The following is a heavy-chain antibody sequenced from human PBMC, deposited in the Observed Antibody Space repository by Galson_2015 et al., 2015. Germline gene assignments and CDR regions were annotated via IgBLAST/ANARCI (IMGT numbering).Heavy chain of an antibody. Sequence: SLRLSCAASGFTFSSYGMHWVRQAPGKGLEWVAVISYDGSNKYYADSVKGRFTISRDNPKNTLYLQMNSLRAEDTAVYYCAKDKPYYYDSSGYLGGLDYGGQGTLVTVSS. CDR1: GFTFSSYG. J-gene: IGHJ4*02. CDR3: AKDKPYYYDSSGYLGGLDY. D-gene: IGHD3-22*01. V-gene: IGHV3-30*18. CDR2: ISYDGSNK.